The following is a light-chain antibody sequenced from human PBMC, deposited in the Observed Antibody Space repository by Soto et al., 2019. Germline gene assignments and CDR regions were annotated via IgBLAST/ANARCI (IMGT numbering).Light chain of an antibody. J-gene: IGLJ1*01. CDR2: DVI. CDR1: SSDVGTYTY. Sequence: QSVLTQPRSVSGSPGQSVTISCTGTSSDVGTYTYVSWYQQHPGKAPKLIIYDVIKRTSGVPDRFSGSKSGNTASLTISGLQAEDEADYDCCSYAGSYTHVFGTGTKVTVL. CDR3: CSYAGSYTHV. V-gene: IGLV2-11*01.